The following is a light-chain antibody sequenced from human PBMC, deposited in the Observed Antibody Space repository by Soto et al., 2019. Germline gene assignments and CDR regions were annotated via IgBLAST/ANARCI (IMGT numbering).Light chain of an antibody. CDR3: QQYGSSPPYT. V-gene: IGKV3-20*01. Sequence: EIVLTQSPGTLSLSPGERATLSCRTSQSIRSSFLAWYQQRPGQAPRLLIYGASISATGIPDRFSGSGSGTDFTLTISRLQPEDFAVYYCQQYGSSPPYTFGQGTKLEIK. J-gene: IGKJ2*01. CDR1: QSIRSSF. CDR2: GAS.